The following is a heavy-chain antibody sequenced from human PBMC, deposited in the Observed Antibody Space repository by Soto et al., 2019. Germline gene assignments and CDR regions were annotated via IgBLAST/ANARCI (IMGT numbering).Heavy chain of an antibody. Sequence: SETLSLTCAVYGGSFSGYYWSWIRQPPGKGLEWIGEINHSGSTNYNPSLKSRVTISVDTSKNQFSLKLSSVTAADTAVYYCAVGPELLLKSYFDYWGQGTLVTVSS. D-gene: IGHD2-2*01. V-gene: IGHV4-34*01. CDR1: GGSFSGYY. CDR2: INHSGST. CDR3: AVGPELLLKSYFDY. J-gene: IGHJ4*02.